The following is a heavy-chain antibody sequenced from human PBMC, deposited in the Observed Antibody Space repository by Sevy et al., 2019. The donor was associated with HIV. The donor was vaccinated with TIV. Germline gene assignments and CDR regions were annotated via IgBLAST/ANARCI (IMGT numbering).Heavy chain of an antibody. V-gene: IGHV3-11*04. CDR2: ISSSGSTI. CDR3: ARGYGSGGSCYRGSYYYYYGMDV. J-gene: IGHJ6*02. CDR1: GFTFSDYY. Sequence: GGSLRLSCAASGFTFSDYYMSWIRQAPGKGLEWVSYISSSGSTIYYADSVKGRFTISRDNAKNSLYLQMNSLRAEDTAVYYCARGYGSGGSCYRGSYYYYYGMDVWGQGTTVTVSS. D-gene: IGHD2-15*01.